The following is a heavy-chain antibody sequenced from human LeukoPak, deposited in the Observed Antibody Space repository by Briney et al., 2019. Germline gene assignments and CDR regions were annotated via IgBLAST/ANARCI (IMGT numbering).Heavy chain of an antibody. D-gene: IGHD3-10*01. CDR1: GYSISSGYY. J-gene: IGHJ4*02. CDR3: ARHRVSKGYYFDY. Sequence: PSETLSLTCAVSGYSISSGYYWGWIRQPPGKGLEWIGSIYHSGSTYYNPSLKSRVTISVDTSKNQFSLKLSSVTAAATAGYSFARHRVSKGYYFDYWGQGTLVTVSS. CDR2: IYHSGST. V-gene: IGHV4-38-2*01.